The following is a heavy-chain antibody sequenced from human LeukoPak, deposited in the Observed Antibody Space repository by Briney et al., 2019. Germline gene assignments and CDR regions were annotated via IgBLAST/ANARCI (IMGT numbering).Heavy chain of an antibody. CDR1: GFTFSSYW. CDR3: ALINTAVAGTRDY. J-gene: IGHJ4*02. V-gene: IGHV3-74*01. Sequence: GGSLRLSCAASGFTFSSYWMHWVRQAPGKGLVWVSRINSDGSSTSYADSVKGRFTISRDNAKNTLYLQMNSLRVEDTAVYYCALINTAVAGTRDYWGQGTLVTVSS. CDR2: INSDGSST. D-gene: IGHD6-19*01.